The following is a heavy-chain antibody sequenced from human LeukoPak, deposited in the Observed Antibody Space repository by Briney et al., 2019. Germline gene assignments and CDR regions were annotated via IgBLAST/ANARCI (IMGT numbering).Heavy chain of an antibody. CDR3: ARIPRIAAAKTKKAFDI. Sequence: SETLSLTCAVYGGSFSGYYWSWIRQPPGKGLEWIGEINHSGSTNYNPSLKSRVSISVDTSKNQFSLKLSSVTAADTAVYYCARIPRIAAAKTKKAFDIWGRGTMVTVSS. CDR2: INHSGST. CDR1: GGSFSGYY. J-gene: IGHJ3*02. V-gene: IGHV4-34*01. D-gene: IGHD6-13*01.